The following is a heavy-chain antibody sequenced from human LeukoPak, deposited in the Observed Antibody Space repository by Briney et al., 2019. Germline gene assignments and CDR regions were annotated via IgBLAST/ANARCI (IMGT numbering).Heavy chain of an antibody. CDR1: GYSFTNYW. V-gene: IGHV5-51*01. Sequence: GESLKISCKGSGYSFTNYWLGWVRQMPGKGPEWMGIIYPGDSDTRYSPSFEGQVTISADKSISTAYLQWSSLKTSDTAMYYCALRVGRNGYKGWGQGTMVTVSS. CDR3: ALRVGRNGYKG. J-gene: IGHJ3*01. CDR2: IYPGDSDT. D-gene: IGHD5-24*01.